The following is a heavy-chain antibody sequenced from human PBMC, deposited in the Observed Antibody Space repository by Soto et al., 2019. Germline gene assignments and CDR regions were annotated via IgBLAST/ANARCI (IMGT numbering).Heavy chain of an antibody. V-gene: IGHV3-11*01. Sequence: PGGSLRLSCAASGFTFSDYYMSWIRQAPGKGLEWVSYISSSGSTIYYADSVKGRFTISRDNAKNSLYLQMNSLRAEDTAVYYCARAARPGHYYYYYMDVWGKGTTVTVSS. J-gene: IGHJ6*03. D-gene: IGHD6-6*01. CDR3: ARAARPGHYYYYYMDV. CDR2: ISSSGSTI. CDR1: GFTFSDYY.